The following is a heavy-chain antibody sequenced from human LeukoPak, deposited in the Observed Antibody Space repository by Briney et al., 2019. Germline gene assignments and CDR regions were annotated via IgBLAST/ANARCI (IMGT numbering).Heavy chain of an antibody. CDR3: ARLHSSNYGDYVLSLMGY. CDR1: GYTFTSYA. V-gene: IGHV1-18*01. CDR2: ISTYNGNT. J-gene: IGHJ4*02. D-gene: IGHD4-17*01. Sequence: GASVKVSCKASGYTFTSYAITWVRQAPGQGLEWMGWISTYNGNTNYAQKLQGRVTMTTDTSTSTAYMELRSLRSDDTAVYYCARLHSSNYGDYVLSLMGYWGQGTLVTVSS.